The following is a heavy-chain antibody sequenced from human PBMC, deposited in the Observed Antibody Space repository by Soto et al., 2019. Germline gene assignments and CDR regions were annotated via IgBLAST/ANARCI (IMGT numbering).Heavy chain of an antibody. J-gene: IGHJ5*02. CDR1: GGTFSTYT. D-gene: IGHD3-22*01. Sequence: QVQLVQSGAEVKKPGSSVKVSCKASGGTFSTYTITCVRQAPGQGLEWMGRIIPIIGIINYAQNFQGRVTISADRFTGTAYMALTRLRADDTAVYYGAGDPDSHYNDSHASSYPWGHGTLVTVSS. V-gene: IGHV1-69*08. CDR2: IIPIIGII. CDR3: AGDPDSHYNDSHASSYP.